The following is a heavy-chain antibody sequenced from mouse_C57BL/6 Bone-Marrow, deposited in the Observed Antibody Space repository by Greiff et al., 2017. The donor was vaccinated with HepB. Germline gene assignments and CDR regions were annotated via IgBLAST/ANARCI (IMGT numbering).Heavy chain of an antibody. CDR3: ARGPPYAMDY. J-gene: IGHJ4*01. CDR2: ISYDGSN. V-gene: IGHV3-6*01. Sequence: ESGPGLVKPSQSLSLTCSVTGYSITSGYYWNWIRQFPGNKLEWMGYISYDGSNNYNPSLKNRISITRDTSKNQFFLKLNSVTTEDTATYYCARGPPYAMDYWGQGTSVTVSS. CDR1: GYSITSGYY.